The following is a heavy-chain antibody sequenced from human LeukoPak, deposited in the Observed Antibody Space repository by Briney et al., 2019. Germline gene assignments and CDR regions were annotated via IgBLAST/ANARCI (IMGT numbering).Heavy chain of an antibody. D-gene: IGHD6-13*01. CDR2: IRYDGSNK. Sequence: GGSLRLSCAASGFTFSSYGMHWVRQAPGKGLEWVAFIRYDGSNKYYADSVKGRFTISRDNSKNSLYLQMNSLRAEDTAVYYCASVVAAAGIPWGQGTLVTVSS. CDR1: GFTFSSYG. CDR3: ASVVAAAGIP. J-gene: IGHJ5*02. V-gene: IGHV3-30*02.